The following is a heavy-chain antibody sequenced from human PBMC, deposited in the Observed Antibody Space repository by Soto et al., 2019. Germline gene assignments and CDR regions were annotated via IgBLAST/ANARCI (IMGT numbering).Heavy chain of an antibody. CDR3: ARAGYYDSSGYSNHYYYYVMDF. V-gene: IGHV1-18*01. CDR1: GYTFTSYG. Sequence: ASVKVSCKASGYTFTSYGISWVRQAPGQGLEWMGWISAYNGNTNYAQKLQGRVTMTTDTSTSTAYMELRSLRSDDTAVYYCARAGYYDSSGYSNHYYYYVMDFWGQGTTVIVSS. D-gene: IGHD3-22*01. J-gene: IGHJ6*02. CDR2: ISAYNGNT.